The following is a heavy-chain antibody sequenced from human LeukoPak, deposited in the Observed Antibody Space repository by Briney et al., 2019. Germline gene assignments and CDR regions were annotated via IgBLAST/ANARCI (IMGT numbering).Heavy chain of an antibody. CDR3: ARDGSYKFDY. CDR1: GLTFSSAW. CDR2: IQSDGTT. J-gene: IGHJ4*02. Sequence: GGSLRLSCAASGLTFSSAWMHWVRQTPGKGLVWVSRIQSDGTTTYADSVRGRFTISRDNAKNTLYLQMNNLRAGDTAVYYCARDGSYKFDYWGQGTLVTVSS. D-gene: IGHD1-26*01. V-gene: IGHV3-74*01.